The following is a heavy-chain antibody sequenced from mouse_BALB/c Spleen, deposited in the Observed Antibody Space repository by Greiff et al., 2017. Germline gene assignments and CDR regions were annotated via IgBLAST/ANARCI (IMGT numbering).Heavy chain of an antibody. V-gene: IGHV3-6*02. D-gene: IGHD1-1*01. Sequence: EVQLKESGPGLVKPSQSLSLTCSVTGYSITSGYYWNWIRQFPGNKLEWMGYISYDGSNNYNPSLKNRISITRDTSKNQFFLKLNSVTTEDTATYYCARGGTVVATRAMDYWGQGTSVTVSS. CDR1: GYSITSGYY. J-gene: IGHJ4*01. CDR2: ISYDGSN. CDR3: ARGGTVVATRAMDY.